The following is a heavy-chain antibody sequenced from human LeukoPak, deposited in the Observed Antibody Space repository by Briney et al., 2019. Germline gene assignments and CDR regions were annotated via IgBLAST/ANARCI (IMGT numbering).Heavy chain of an antibody. CDR3: ARERRSYYYGMDV. CDR2: IYSGGST. J-gene: IGHJ6*02. CDR1: GFTVSSNY. V-gene: IGHV3-53*01. Sequence: GGSLRLSCAASGFTVSSNYMSWVRQAPGKGLEWVSVIYSGGSTYYADSVKGRFTISRDNAKNSLYLQMNSLRAEDTAVYYCARERRSYYYGMDVWGQGTTVTVSS.